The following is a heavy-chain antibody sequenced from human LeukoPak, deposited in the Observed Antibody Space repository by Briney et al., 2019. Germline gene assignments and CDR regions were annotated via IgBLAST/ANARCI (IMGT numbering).Heavy chain of an antibody. V-gene: IGHV4-59*12. Sequence: SETLSLTCTVSGGSISSYYWSWIRQPPGKGLEWIGYIYYSGSTNYNPSLKSRVTISVDTSKNQFSLKLSSVTAADTAVYYCARVMEGYEYAFDIWGQGTMVTVSS. CDR1: GGSISSYY. CDR2: IYYSGST. CDR3: ARVMEGYEYAFDI. J-gene: IGHJ3*02. D-gene: IGHD3-16*01.